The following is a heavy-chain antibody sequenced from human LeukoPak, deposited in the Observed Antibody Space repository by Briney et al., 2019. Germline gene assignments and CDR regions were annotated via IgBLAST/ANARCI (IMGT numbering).Heavy chain of an antibody. J-gene: IGHJ4*02. CDR1: GYTFTGYY. CDR3: ARIMVRGAFDY. CDR2: INPNSGDT. V-gene: IGHV1-2*02. D-gene: IGHD3-10*01. Sequence: ASVKVSCKASGYTFTGYYMHWVRQAPGQGLEWMGWINPNSGDTNYAQKFQGRVTMTRDTSISTIYMELSRLRSDDTAVYYCARIMVRGAFDYWGQGTLVTVSS.